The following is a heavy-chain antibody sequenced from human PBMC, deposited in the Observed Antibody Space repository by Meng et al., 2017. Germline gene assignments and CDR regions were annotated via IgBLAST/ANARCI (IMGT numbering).Heavy chain of an antibody. D-gene: IGHD1-26*01. CDR3: ARQWELPLTYYFDY. CDR2: ISSSGSTI. Sequence: LLGAWGGLVKPGGSLGLSCAASGFTFSDYYMSWIRQAPGKGLEWVSYISSSGSTIYYADSVKGRFTISRDNAKNSLYLQMNSLRAEDTAVYYCARQWELPLTYYFDYWGQGTLVTVSS. J-gene: IGHJ4*02. V-gene: IGHV3-11*01. CDR1: GFTFSDYY.